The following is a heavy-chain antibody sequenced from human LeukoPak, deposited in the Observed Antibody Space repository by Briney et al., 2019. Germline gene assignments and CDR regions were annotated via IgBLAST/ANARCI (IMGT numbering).Heavy chain of an antibody. Sequence: GGSLRLSCAASGFTFSSYAMSWVRQAPGRGLEWGSAISGSGGSTYYADSVKGRFTISRDNSRNTLYLQMNSLRAEDTAVYYCAKVSPIFYYGMDVWGKGTTVTVSS. CDR2: ISGSGGST. CDR1: GFTFSSYA. D-gene: IGHD3-9*01. V-gene: IGHV3-23*01. CDR3: AKVSPIFYYGMDV. J-gene: IGHJ6*04.